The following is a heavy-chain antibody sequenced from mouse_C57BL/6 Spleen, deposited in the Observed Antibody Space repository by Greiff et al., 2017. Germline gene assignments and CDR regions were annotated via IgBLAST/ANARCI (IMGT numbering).Heavy chain of an antibody. Sequence: EVKLQQSGPELVKPGASVKMSCKASGYTFTDYNMHWVKQSHGKSLEWIGYINPNNGGTSYNQKFKGKATLTVNKSSSTAYMELRSLTSEDSAVYYCASYYGSSFYAMDYWGQGTSVTVSS. CDR3: ASYYGSSFYAMDY. V-gene: IGHV1-22*01. CDR1: GYTFTDYN. J-gene: IGHJ4*01. D-gene: IGHD1-1*01. CDR2: INPNNGGT.